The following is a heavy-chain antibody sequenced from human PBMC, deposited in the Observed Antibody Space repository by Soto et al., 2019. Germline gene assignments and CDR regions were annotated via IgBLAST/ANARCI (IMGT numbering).Heavy chain of an antibody. CDR1: GGSFSGYY. CDR2: INHSGST. D-gene: IGHD2-15*01. V-gene: IGHV4-34*01. CDR3: ARASGYCSGGSCYEVYYYGMDV. Sequence: QVQLQQWGAGLLKPSETLSLTCAVYGGSFSGYYWSWIRQPPGKGLEWIGEINHSGSTNYNPSLKSRVTISVDTSKNQFSLKLSSVTAADTAVYYCARASGYCSGGSCYEVYYYGMDVWGQGTTVTVSS. J-gene: IGHJ6*02.